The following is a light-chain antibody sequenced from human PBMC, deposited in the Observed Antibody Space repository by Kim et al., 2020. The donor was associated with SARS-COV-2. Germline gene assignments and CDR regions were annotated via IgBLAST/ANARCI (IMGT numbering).Light chain of an antibody. Sequence: DIVMTQSPLSLPVTPGEPASISCRSSQSLVYSDGKNYLNWYLQKPGRSPQLLIYLASSRASGVPDRFSGSGSGTDFTLKISRVEAEDVGGYYCMQALQTPLTFGGGTKVDIK. CDR1: QSLVYSDGKNY. CDR3: MQALQTPLT. V-gene: IGKV2-28*01. J-gene: IGKJ4*01. CDR2: LAS.